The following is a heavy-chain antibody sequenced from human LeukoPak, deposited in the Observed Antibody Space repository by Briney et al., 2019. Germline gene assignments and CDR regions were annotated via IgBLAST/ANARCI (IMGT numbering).Heavy chain of an antibody. V-gene: IGHV3-7*01. D-gene: IGHD3-9*01. CDR2: IKQDGSEK. CDR3: ASTLRYFDWLLYPYYFDY. J-gene: IGHJ4*02. CDR1: GFTFSSYW. Sequence: GGSLRLSCAASGFTFSSYWMSWVRQAPGKGLEWVANIKQDGSEKCYVDSVKGRFTISRDNAKNSLYLQMNSLRAEDTAVYYCASTLRYFDWLLYPYYFDYWGQGTLVTVSS.